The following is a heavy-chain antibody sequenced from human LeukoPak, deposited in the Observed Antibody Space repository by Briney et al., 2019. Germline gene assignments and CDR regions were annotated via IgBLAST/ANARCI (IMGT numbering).Heavy chain of an antibody. J-gene: IGHJ1*01. V-gene: IGHV3-30*18. Sequence: GGSLRLSCAASGFTFSSYGTHWVRQAPGKGLEWVAVISYDGSNKYYVDSVKGRFTISRDNSKNTLYLQMNSLRGEDTAVYYCAKDEAWGRYKDWGQGTLVTVSS. CDR1: GFTFSSYG. CDR2: ISYDGSNK. CDR3: AKDEAWGRYKD. D-gene: IGHD3-16*01.